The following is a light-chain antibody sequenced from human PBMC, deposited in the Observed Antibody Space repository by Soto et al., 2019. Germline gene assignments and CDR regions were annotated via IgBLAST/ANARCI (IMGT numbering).Light chain of an antibody. Sequence: EIVLTQSPAILSLSPGERATLSCRASQSVNSNLAWYQQKPGQAPRLLIFGASNRAAGIPDRFSGSGSGTDFTLTISRLEPEDFAVYYCQQYGSSPRGTFGQGTKVDIK. CDR1: QSVNSN. V-gene: IGKV3-20*01. CDR2: GAS. J-gene: IGKJ1*01. CDR3: QQYGSSPRGT.